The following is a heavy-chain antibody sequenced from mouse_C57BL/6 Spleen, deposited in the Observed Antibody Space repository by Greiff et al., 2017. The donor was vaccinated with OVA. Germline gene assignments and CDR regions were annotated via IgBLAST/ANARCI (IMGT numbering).Heavy chain of an antibody. D-gene: IGHD1-1*01. J-gene: IGHJ1*03. CDR1: GYSITSGYY. CDR3: AREGYYGSSPWYFDV. CDR2: ISYDGSN. Sequence: VQLKESGPGLVKPSQSLSLTCSVTGYSITSGYYWNWIRQFPGNKLEWMGYISYDGSNNYNPSLKNRISITRDTSKNQFFLTLNSVTTEDTATYYCAREGYYGSSPWYFDVWGTGTTVTVSS. V-gene: IGHV3-6*01.